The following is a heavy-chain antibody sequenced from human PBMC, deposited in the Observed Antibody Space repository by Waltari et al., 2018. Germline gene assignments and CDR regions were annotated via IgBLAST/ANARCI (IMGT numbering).Heavy chain of an antibody. D-gene: IGHD3-9*01. CDR2: IYYSGST. CDR3: AREIYDILTGYRYFDL. CDR1: GGSISSHY. J-gene: IGHJ2*01. Sequence: QVQLQESGPGLVKPSENLSLTCTVSGGSISSHYWSWIRQPPGKGLEWIGYIYYSGSTNYNPSLKSRVTISVDTSKNQFSLKLSSVTAADTAVYYCAREIYDILTGYRYFDLWGRGTLVTVSS. V-gene: IGHV4-59*11.